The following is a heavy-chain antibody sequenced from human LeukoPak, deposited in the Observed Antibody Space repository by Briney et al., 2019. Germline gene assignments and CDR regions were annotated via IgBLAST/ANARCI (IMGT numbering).Heavy chain of an antibody. V-gene: IGHV1-3*01. CDR1: GYTFTSYA. CDR3: ARDRRTYYSSGYYYVGDAFDI. Sequence: GASVKVSCKASGYTFTSYAMHWVRQAPGQRLEWMGWINAGNGNTKYSQKFQGRVTITRDTSASTAYMELSSLRSEDTAVYYCARDRRTYYSSGYYYVGDAFDIWGQGTMVTVSS. D-gene: IGHD3-22*01. J-gene: IGHJ3*02. CDR2: INAGNGNT.